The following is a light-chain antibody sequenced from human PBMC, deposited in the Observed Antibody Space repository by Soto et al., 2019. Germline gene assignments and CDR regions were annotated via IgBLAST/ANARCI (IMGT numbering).Light chain of an antibody. J-gene: IGKJ5*01. CDR2: DAS. CDR3: QQYENIPT. CDR1: QNIKNY. V-gene: IGKV1-33*01. Sequence: PSSLSSSVLARVTIPCQASQNIKNYLNWYKQKPGRAPELLIYDASNLEAGVPSRFRGSGSGTDFTFTISSMQPEDIATYYCQQYENIPTFGHGTRLEIK.